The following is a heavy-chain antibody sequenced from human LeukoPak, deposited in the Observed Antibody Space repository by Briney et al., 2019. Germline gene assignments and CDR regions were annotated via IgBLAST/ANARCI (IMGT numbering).Heavy chain of an antibody. Sequence: SETLSLTCTVSGGSISSYYWSWIRQPAGKGLEWIGRIYSSGSTHHNPSLKSRVSMSVDISNNQFSLRLSSVTVADTAVYYCAREVRCSTTRCYSLFDYWGQGTLVTVSS. V-gene: IGHV4-4*07. CDR3: AREVRCSTTRCYSLFDY. J-gene: IGHJ4*02. D-gene: IGHD2-2*02. CDR1: GGSISSYY. CDR2: IYSSGST.